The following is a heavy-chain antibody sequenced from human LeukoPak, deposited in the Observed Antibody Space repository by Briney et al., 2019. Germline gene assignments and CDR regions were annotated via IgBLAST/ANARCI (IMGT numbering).Heavy chain of an antibody. Sequence: PGGSLRLSCAASGFTFTSYGMSWVRQAPGKGLEWVSTITGSGGSTYYADSVKGRFTISRDNAKNSLYLQMDSLRADDTAVYYCARGGNRLDPWGQGTLVTVSS. CDR3: ARGGNRLDP. D-gene: IGHD3-16*01. CDR1: GFTFTSYG. CDR2: ITGSGGST. V-gene: IGHV3-23*01. J-gene: IGHJ5*02.